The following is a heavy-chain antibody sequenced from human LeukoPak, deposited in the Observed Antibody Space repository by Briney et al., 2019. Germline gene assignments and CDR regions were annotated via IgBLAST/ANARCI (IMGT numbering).Heavy chain of an antibody. V-gene: IGHV3-33*01. J-gene: IGHJ4*02. CDR3: VRAGALVIREYYFDH. Sequence: GGSLRLSCAASGFIFSNYGMHWVRQAPGKGLEWVAVIWYDGSNRYYADSVKGRFTISRDNSENTLYLQMNSLRAEDTAVYYCVRAGALVIREYYFDHWGQGTLVTVSS. CDR2: IWYDGSNR. CDR1: GFIFSNYG. D-gene: IGHD3-9*01.